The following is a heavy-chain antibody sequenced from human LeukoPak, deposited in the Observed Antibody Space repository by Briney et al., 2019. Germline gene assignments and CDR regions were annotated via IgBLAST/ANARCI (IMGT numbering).Heavy chain of an antibody. Sequence: PSETLSLTCTVSGGSISSGGYYWSWIRQHPGKGLEWIGEINHSRSTNYNPSLKSRVTISVDTSKNQFSLKLSSVTAADTAVYYCARATMIVPHFPYYYYYYGMDVWGQGTTVTVSS. CDR3: ARATMIVPHFPYYYYYYGMDV. J-gene: IGHJ6*02. CDR1: GGSISSGGYY. D-gene: IGHD3-22*01. V-gene: IGHV4-39*07. CDR2: INHSRST.